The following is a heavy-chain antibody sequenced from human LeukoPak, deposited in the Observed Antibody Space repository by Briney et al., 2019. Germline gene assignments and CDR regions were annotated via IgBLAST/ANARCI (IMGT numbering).Heavy chain of an antibody. D-gene: IGHD1-26*01. CDR1: GGSFSGCY. Sequence: KASETLSLTCAVYGGSFSGCYWTLIRQPPGKGLEWIGEIDHSGSTYYNPSLKSRVTISVDTSKNQFSLKLSSVTAADTAVYYCARGGGALLVWFDPWGQGTLVTVSS. J-gene: IGHJ5*02. V-gene: IGHV4-34*01. CDR2: IDHSGST. CDR3: ARGGGALLVWFDP.